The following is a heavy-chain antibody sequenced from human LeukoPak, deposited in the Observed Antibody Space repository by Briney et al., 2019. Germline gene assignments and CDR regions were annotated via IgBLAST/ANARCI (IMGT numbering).Heavy chain of an antibody. D-gene: IGHD2-2*01. J-gene: IGHJ6*02. Sequence: GGSLRLSCAASGFTFSSYVMKCVTEASGKGLEEVSYISSSGSTIYYADSVKDRFTISRDNAKNSLYLQMNSLRAEDTAVYYCARDCSSTSCYFRTYYYYGMDVWGQGTTVTVSS. CDR3: ARDCSSTSCYFRTYYYYGMDV. V-gene: IGHV3-48*03. CDR1: GFTFSSYV. CDR2: ISSSGSTI.